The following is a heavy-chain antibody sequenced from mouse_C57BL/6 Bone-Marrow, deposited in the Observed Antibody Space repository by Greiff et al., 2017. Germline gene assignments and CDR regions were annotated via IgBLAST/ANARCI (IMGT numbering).Heavy chain of an antibody. J-gene: IGHJ1*03. V-gene: IGHV1-54*01. CDR2: INPGRGGT. D-gene: IGHD1-1*01. CDR3: ARRAGVAPYWYCDV. CDR1: GYAFTNYL. Sequence: QVQLQQSGAELVRPGTSVKVSCKASGYAFTNYLIEWVKQRPGQGLEWIGVINPGRGGTNYNEKFKGKATLTADKSSSTAYMQLSSLTSEDSAVDFCARRAGVAPYWYCDVWGTGTTVTVSS.